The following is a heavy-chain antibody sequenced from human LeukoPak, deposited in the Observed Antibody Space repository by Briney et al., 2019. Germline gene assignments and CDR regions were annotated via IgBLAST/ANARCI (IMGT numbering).Heavy chain of an antibody. J-gene: IGHJ4*02. D-gene: IGHD5-12*01. CDR2: IYHSGST. CDR3: ARVDIMATIIDY. CDR1: GGSISSGGYS. Sequence: SQTLSLTCAVSGGSISSGGYSWSWIRQPPGKGLEWIGYIYHSGSTYYNPSLKSRVTISVDRSKNQFSLKLSSVTAADTAVYYCARVDIMATIIDYWGQGTLVTVSS. V-gene: IGHV4-30-2*01.